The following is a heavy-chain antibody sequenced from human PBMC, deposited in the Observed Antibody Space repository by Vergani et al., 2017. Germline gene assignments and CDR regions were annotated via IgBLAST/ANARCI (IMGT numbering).Heavy chain of an antibody. D-gene: IGHD2-15*01. CDR1: GGPINSHNYY. J-gene: IGHJ4*02. CDR2: IHTSGST. V-gene: IGHV4-61*02. Sequence: QVQLQESGPGLVKPSQTLSLTCTVSGGPINSHNYYWSWIRQPAGKGLEWIGRIHTSGSTNYNPSLKSRVTMTEDTSKNRFSLNLTSVTAADTAVYFCARGSCLGGSCYKPLFDYWGLGILVTVSS. CDR3: ARGSCLGGSCYKPLFDY.